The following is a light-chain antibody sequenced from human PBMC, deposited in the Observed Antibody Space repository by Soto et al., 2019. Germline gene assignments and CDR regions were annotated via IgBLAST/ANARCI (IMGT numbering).Light chain of an antibody. CDR2: DAT. CDR1: TGAVTSGHY. Sequence: QAVVTQEASLTVSPGGTVTVTCGSSTGAVTSGHYPYWFQQKPGQAPRTLIYDATNKHSWTPARFSGSLLGGKAALTLSGAQPEDEADYYCLLSYSGAYVFGTGTKLTVL. J-gene: IGLJ1*01. V-gene: IGLV7-46*01. CDR3: LLSYSGAYV.